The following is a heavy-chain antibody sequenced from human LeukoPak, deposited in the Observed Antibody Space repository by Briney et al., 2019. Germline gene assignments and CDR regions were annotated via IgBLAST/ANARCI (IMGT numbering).Heavy chain of an antibody. J-gene: IGHJ4*02. D-gene: IGHD3-22*01. V-gene: IGHV4-39*07. CDR3: TRDVPRSSGYPDN. CDR2: MHYSGST. Sequence: SEPLSLTCSVSGGSITKNGYYWGWIRQSPETGLEWIGSMHYSGSTYYNPSLKSRVAISVDTSKNQFSLTVSSVTAADTAVYYCTRDVPRSSGYPDNWGQGTLVTVSS. CDR1: GGSITKNGYY.